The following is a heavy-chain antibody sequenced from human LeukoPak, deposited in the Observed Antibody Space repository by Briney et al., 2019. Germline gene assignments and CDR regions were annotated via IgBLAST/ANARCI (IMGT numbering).Heavy chain of an antibody. Sequence: GGSLRLSCAASGFTFSSYSMNWVRQAPGKGLEWVAFIRYDGSNKYYADSVKGRCTISRDNSKNTLYLQMNSLRAEDTAVYYCAKDMDSTSRGYSSSCFSPHFDYWGQGTLVTVSS. J-gene: IGHJ4*02. V-gene: IGHV3-30*02. CDR3: AKDMDSTSRGYSSSCFSPHFDY. D-gene: IGHD6-13*01. CDR2: IRYDGSNK. CDR1: GFTFSSYS.